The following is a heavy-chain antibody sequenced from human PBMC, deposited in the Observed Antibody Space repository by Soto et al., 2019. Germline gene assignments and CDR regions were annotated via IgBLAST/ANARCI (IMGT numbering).Heavy chain of an antibody. J-gene: IGHJ5*02. V-gene: IGHV4-31*02. CDR3: ARDVTGNRNCFDP. CDR2: IYYTGRT. CDR1: GGSLKSGGYY. D-gene: IGHD2-21*02. Sequence: QVQLQESGPGLVKPSQTLSLTCTVSGGSLKSGGYYWSWIRQQPGRGLEWIGYIYYTGRTYYNPSRESRVPFSVDTSKNQFSLRLSSVTAAETAVYYCARDVTGNRNCFDPWGHGTLVTVSS.